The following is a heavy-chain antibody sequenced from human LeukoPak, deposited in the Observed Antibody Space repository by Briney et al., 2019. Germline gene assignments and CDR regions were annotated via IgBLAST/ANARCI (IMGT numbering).Heavy chain of an antibody. Sequence: GGSLRLSCAASGFTFSNYVMSWVRQAPGKGLEWVSSISSSGGSTYYANSVKGRFTLSRDNSKDTLYLQMNNLRVVDTAVYYCAKERGTGYSSSWYSWFDPWGQGTLVTVSS. CDR1: GFTFSNYV. J-gene: IGHJ5*02. CDR2: ISSSGGST. D-gene: IGHD6-13*01. CDR3: AKERGTGYSSSWYSWFDP. V-gene: IGHV3-23*01.